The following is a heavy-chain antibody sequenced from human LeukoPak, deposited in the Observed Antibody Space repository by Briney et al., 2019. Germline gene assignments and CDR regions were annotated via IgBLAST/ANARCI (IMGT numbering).Heavy chain of an antibody. D-gene: IGHD5-18*01. CDR3: ARGIQLYDY. CDR2: INPNSDGT. CDR1: GYTFSGNY. Sequence: GASVKVSCKASGYTFSGNYMHGVRQAPGQGLEWMVRINPNSDGTNYAQKFQGRVTMTRDKSISTAYMELSRLRSDDAAVYYCARGIQLYDYWGQGTLVTVS. V-gene: IGHV1-2*06. J-gene: IGHJ4*02.